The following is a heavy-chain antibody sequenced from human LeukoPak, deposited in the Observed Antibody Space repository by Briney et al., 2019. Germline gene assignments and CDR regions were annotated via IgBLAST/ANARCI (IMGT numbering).Heavy chain of an antibody. J-gene: IGHJ5*02. V-gene: IGHV3-23*01. CDR1: GFTFSTNA. CDR3: AKEKVLATVGTVGFDP. Sequence: SGGSLRLSCAASGFTFSTNAMSWVRQAPGKGLEWVSAISGSGGNTYYADSVKGRFTISRDNSKNTLYLQINSLRAEDTAVYYCAKEKVLATVGTVGFDPWGQGTLVTVSS. CDR2: ISGSGGNT. D-gene: IGHD6-13*01.